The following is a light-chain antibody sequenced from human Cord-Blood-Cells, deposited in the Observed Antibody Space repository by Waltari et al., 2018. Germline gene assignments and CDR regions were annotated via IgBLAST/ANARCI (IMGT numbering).Light chain of an antibody. CDR2: DAS. CDR1: PGISSA. J-gene: IGKJ4*01. V-gene: IGKV1-13*02. CDR3: QQFNSYPFT. Sequence: IQLTQSPSSLSASAGDRVTITCRASPGISSALAWYQQKPGKAPKLLIYDASSLESGAPSRFSGSGSGTDFTLTISSLQPEDFATYYCQQFNSYPFTFGGGTKVEIK.